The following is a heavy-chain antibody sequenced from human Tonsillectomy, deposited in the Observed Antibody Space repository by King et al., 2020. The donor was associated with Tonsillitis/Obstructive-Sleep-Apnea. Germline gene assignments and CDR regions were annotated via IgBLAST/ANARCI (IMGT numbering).Heavy chain of an antibody. V-gene: IGHV1-2*06. J-gene: IGHJ3*02. CDR2: ITPNSVGT. CDR3: ARVDSGYTEGAFDI. D-gene: IGHD5-12*01. Sequence: QLVQSGAEVKKPGASVNVSCNASGYTFTGDYMHWVRQAPGQGLEWIGRITPNSVGTNYAQKFQGRVTMTRDTSISTAYMELSRLRSDDTACYYRARVDSGYTEGAFDIWGQGTMVTVSS. CDR1: GYTFTGDY.